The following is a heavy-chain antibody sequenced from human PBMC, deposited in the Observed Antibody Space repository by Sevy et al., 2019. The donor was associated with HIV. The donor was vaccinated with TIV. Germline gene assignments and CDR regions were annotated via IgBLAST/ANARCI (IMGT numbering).Heavy chain of an antibody. CDR2: IYYSGST. D-gene: IGHD1-1*01. Sequence: SETLSLTCTVSGGSISSYYWSWIRQPPGKGLEWIGYIYYSGSTNYNPSLKSRVTISVDTSKNQFSLKLSSVTAADTAVYYCARHARGYNWNAYYYYMDVWGTGTTVTVSS. CDR1: GGSISSYY. V-gene: IGHV4-59*01. CDR3: ARHARGYNWNAYYYYMDV. J-gene: IGHJ6*03.